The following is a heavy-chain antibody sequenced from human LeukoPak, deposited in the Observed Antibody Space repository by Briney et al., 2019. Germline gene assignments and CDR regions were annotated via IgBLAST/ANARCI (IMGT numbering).Heavy chain of an antibody. Sequence: SETLSLTCTVSGGSISSYYWSWIRQPPREGLEWIGYIYYSGSTNYNPSLKSRVTISVDTSKNQFSLKLSSVTAADTAVYYCARSGSYYPFDYWGQGTLVTVSS. J-gene: IGHJ4*02. CDR3: ARSGSYYPFDY. CDR1: GGSISSYY. D-gene: IGHD3-10*01. CDR2: IYYSGST. V-gene: IGHV4-59*01.